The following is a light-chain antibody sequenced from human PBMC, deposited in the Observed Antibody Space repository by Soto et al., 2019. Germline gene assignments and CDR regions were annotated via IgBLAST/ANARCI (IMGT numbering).Light chain of an antibody. V-gene: IGLV2-14*01. CDR2: DVS. CDR1: SSDVGGYNY. Sequence: QSALTQPASVSGSPGQSITISCTGTSSDVGGYNYVSWYQRHPAKAPKLRIYDVSNRPSGVSNRFSGSKSGNTASLTISVLQDEDEAAYYCSSYTSTSTYVFGTGTKVTVL. CDR3: SSYTSTSTYV. J-gene: IGLJ1*01.